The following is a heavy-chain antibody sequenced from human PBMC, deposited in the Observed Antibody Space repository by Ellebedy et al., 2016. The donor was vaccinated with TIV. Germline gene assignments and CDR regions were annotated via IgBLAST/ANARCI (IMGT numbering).Heavy chain of an antibody. CDR1: GDSISGGGYY. CDR2: LYYSGST. J-gene: IGHJ4*02. V-gene: IGHV4-31*03. CDR3: ARAKTSGWYGPHQY. Sequence: MPSETLSLTCTVSGDSISGGGYYWNWIRQHPGKGLEWIGYLYYSGSTYYNPSLKSRITMSVDTSKNQFSLRLSSVTPADTAVFYCARAKTSGWYGPHQYWGQGIQVTVSS. D-gene: IGHD6-19*01.